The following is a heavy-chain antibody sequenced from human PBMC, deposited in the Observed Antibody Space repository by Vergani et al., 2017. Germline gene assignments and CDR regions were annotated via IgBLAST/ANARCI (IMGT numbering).Heavy chain of an antibody. Sequence: QVQLQESGPGLVKPSETLSLTCTVSGSSISSYYWSWIRQPPGKGLEWIGYISYSGSTNYNPPLKSRVTISVDTSKNQFSLKLRSVTAADAAVYYCARGGYSSSSFDYWGQGTLVTVSS. CDR2: ISYSGST. J-gene: IGHJ4*02. V-gene: IGHV4-59*01. CDR3: ARGGYSSSSFDY. CDR1: GSSISSYY. D-gene: IGHD6-6*01.